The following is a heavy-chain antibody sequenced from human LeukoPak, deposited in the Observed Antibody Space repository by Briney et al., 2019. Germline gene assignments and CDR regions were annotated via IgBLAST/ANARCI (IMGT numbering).Heavy chain of an antibody. CDR2: ISHEGSDK. Sequence: GGSLRLSCAASGFNLSNYGMHWVRQVPGKGLEWVAVISHEGSDKYYADSVKGRFTISRDSSKNTLYVQMNSLRVEDTAVYYCAIGPDYGSTGSWGQGTLVTVSS. V-gene: IGHV3-30*03. D-gene: IGHD3-10*01. J-gene: IGHJ4*02. CDR3: AIGPDYGSTGS. CDR1: GFNLSNYG.